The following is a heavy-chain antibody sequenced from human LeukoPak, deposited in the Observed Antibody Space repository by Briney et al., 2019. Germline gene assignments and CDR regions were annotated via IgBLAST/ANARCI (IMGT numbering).Heavy chain of an antibody. CDR1: GFTFSSYW. J-gene: IGHJ4*02. CDR3: ARDRDTYYFDY. V-gene: IGHV3-7*03. Sequence: GGSLKLSCSASGFTFSSYWMSWGRQAPGKGLEWVANIKQDGSEKYYVDSGKGRFTISKDNAKNSMYLQMNSLRAEDTAVYYCARDRDTYYFDYWGQGTLVTVSS. CDR2: IKQDGSEK.